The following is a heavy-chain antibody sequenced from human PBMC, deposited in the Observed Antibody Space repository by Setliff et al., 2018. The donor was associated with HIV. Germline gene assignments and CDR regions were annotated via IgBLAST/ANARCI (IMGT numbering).Heavy chain of an antibody. CDR2: IYSGGTT. Sequence: GGSLRLSCAASGFTVSSNYMSWVRQAPGKGLEWLSIIYSGGTTNYADSVKGRFTISRDTSKNTLYLQMHSLRADDTAVYYCARVGYHGSGRYSFDYWGQGTLVTVSS. CDR1: GFTVSSNY. D-gene: IGHD3-10*01. V-gene: IGHV3-53*01. CDR3: ARVGYHGSGRYSFDY. J-gene: IGHJ4*02.